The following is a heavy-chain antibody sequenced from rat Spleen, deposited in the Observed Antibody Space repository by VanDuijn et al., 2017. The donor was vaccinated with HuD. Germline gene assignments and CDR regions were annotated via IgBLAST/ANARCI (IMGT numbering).Heavy chain of an antibody. CDR3: ARDAGPDYFDY. Sequence: QVQLKESGPGLVQPSQTLSLTCTVSGFSLTSYNVHWVRQPTGKGLEWMGVIWTGGSTDYNSALKSRLSISRDTSKSQVFLKMNSLQTEDIATYYCARDAGPDYFDYWGQGVMVTVSS. D-gene: IGHD3-1*01. J-gene: IGHJ2*01. CDR2: IWTGGST. V-gene: IGHV2-30*01. CDR1: GFSLTSYN.